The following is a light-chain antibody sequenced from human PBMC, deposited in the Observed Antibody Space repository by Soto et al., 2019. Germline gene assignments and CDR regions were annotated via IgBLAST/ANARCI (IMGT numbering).Light chain of an antibody. J-gene: IGKJ1*01. CDR2: GAS. CDR1: QSVSSN. CDR3: QQYNNWPPET. Sequence: EIVMTQSPATLSVSPGEGATLSCRVSQSVSSNLAWYQQKPGQAPRLIXYGASTRATGIPARFSGSGSGTEFTLTISSLQSEDFAVYDCQQYNNWPPETFGQGTKVDIK. V-gene: IGKV3-15*01.